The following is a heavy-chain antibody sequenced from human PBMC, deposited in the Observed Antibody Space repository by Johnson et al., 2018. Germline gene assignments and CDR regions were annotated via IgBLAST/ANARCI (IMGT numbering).Heavy chain of an antibody. D-gene: IGHD1-26*01. V-gene: IGHV3-30-3*01. CDR2: IPHDGNNK. CDR1: GFAFSTYA. Sequence: QVQLVESGGGAVKPGRSLRLSCAASGFAFSTYAMHWVRQAPGKGLEWVEVIPHDGNNKYFVDSVKGRFSISRDNSKNTLDLEMNSLRPEYTAVYYCTGGGIYSDFDDWGQGALVTVSS. CDR3: TGGGIYSDFDD. J-gene: IGHJ4*02.